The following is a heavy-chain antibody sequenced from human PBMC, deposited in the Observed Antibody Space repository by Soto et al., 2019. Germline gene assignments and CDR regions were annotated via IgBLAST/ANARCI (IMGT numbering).Heavy chain of an antibody. CDR2: IIPIFGTA. J-gene: IGHJ5*02. V-gene: IGHV1-69*06. D-gene: IGHD3-10*01. CDR3: VFRGNNWFDP. Sequence: QVQLVQSGAEVKKPGSSVKVSCKASVGTFSSYAISWARQAPGQGLEWMGGIIPIFGTANYAQKFQGRVTITADKSTSTAYMELSSLSSEDTAVYYCVFRGNNWFDPWGQGTLVTVSS. CDR1: VGTFSSYA.